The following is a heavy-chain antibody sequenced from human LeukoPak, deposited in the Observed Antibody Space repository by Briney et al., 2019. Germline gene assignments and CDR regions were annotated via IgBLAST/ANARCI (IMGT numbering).Heavy chain of an antibody. V-gene: IGHV4-31*03. CDR1: GGSISSGGYY. Sequence: SETLSLTCTVSGGSISSGGYYWSWIRQHPGQGLEWIGYIYYSGSTYYNPSLKSRVTISVDTSKNQLSLKLSSVTAADTAVYYCARALGYCSGGSCYSGIAVAGNFDYWGQGTLVTVSS. CDR3: ARALGYCSGGSCYSGIAVAGNFDY. CDR2: IYYSGST. J-gene: IGHJ4*02. D-gene: IGHD2-15*01.